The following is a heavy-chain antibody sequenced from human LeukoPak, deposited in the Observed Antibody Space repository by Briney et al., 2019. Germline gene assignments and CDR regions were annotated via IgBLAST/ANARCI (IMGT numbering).Heavy chain of an antibody. J-gene: IGHJ5*01. Sequence: PGGSLRLACAAPGFSFDDYATHWVRQAPGKGLEWVSLISGDGGSTFYADSVKGRFTISRDNSKNSLYLQMSSLRSEDTALYYCARESDSSGWYDSWGQGTLVTVSS. CDR1: GFSFDDYA. D-gene: IGHD3-22*01. CDR2: ISGDGGST. V-gene: IGHV3-43*02. CDR3: ARESDSSGWYDS.